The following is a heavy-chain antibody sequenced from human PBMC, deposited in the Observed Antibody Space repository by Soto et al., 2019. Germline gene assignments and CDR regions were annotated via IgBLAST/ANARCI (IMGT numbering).Heavy chain of an antibody. CDR2: IYYSGST. CDR1: GGSISTSSYY. J-gene: IGHJ4*02. CDR3: ARDYDRSGDY. D-gene: IGHD3-22*01. Sequence: QLQLQESGPGLVKPSETLSLTCTVSGGSISTSSYYWGWIRQPPGKGLEWIGSIYYSGSTYYNPSLQXRVTISVDTSKNQFSLKLSSVTAADTAVYYCARDYDRSGDYWGQGTLVTVSS. V-gene: IGHV4-39*01.